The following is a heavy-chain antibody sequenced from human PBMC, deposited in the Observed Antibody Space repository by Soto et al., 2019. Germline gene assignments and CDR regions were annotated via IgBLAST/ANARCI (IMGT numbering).Heavy chain of an antibody. D-gene: IGHD6-19*01. Sequence: QVQLVQSGAEVKKPGASVKVSCKASGYTFTSYAMHWVRQAPGQRLEWMGWINAGNGNTKYSQKFQGRVTITRDTSATTAYMELSRLRSEDTAVYYCAIDLPYSSGWHSEYFQHWGQGTLVTVSS. V-gene: IGHV1-3*01. J-gene: IGHJ1*01. CDR1: GYTFTSYA. CDR3: AIDLPYSSGWHSEYFQH. CDR2: INAGNGNT.